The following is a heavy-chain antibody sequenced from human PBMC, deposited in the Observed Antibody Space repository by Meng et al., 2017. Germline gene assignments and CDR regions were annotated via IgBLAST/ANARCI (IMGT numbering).Heavy chain of an antibody. CDR3: ARGGYYDSSGSIPDY. D-gene: IGHD3-22*01. J-gene: IGHJ4*02. CDR1: GGSISSSSYY. CDR2: IYYSGST. Sequence: SETLSLTCTVSGGSISSSSYYWGWIRQPPGKGLEWIGSIYYSGSTYYNPSLKSRVTISVDTSKNQFPLKLSSVTAADTAVYYCARGGYYDSSGSIPDYWGQGTLVTVSS. V-gene: IGHV4-39*06.